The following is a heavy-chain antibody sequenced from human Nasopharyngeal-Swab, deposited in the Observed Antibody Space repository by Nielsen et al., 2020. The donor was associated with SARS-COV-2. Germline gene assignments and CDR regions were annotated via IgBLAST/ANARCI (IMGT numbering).Heavy chain of an antibody. Sequence: GGSLRLSCAASGFTFRNYWMHWVRQAPGKGLEWVSHINSAGGKIAYADSVKGRFTISRDNAKNTLYLQMNSLRAEDSAVYYCARDDLIYYYGTGSYHYSYGMDVWGQGTTVTVSS. V-gene: IGHV3-74*01. CDR2: INSAGGKI. CDR3: ARDDLIYYYGTGSYHYSYGMDV. D-gene: IGHD3-10*01. J-gene: IGHJ6*02. CDR1: GFTFRNYW.